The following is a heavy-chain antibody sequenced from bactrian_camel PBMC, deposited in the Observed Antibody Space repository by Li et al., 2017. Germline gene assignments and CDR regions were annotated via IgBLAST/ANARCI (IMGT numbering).Heavy chain of an antibody. CDR3: AAGLCKLDSVPSYARGAEGY. CDR1: GLTAKYNSYC. CDR2: IDGDGRT. Sequence: VQLVESGGGSVQAGGSLKLSCAASGLTAKYNSYCMGWFRQAPGKEREKVATIDGDGRTNYADSVKGRFTISKDNANNILTVYLQIDDLKPEDTAMYYCAAGLCKLDSVPSYARGAEGYWGLHTQVTVS. V-gene: IGHV3S53*01. J-gene: IGHJ6*01. D-gene: IGHD1*01.